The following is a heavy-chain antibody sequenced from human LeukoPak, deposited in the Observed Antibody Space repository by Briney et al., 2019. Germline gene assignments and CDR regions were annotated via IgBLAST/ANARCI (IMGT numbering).Heavy chain of an antibody. J-gene: IGHJ4*02. CDR3: ASGVTIFGVVTNFDY. D-gene: IGHD3-3*01. CDR2: IYPGDSDT. V-gene: IGHV5-51*01. Sequence: GXSLKISCKGSGYSFTSYWIGWVRQMPGKGLEWMGIIYPGDSDTRYSPSFQGQVTISADKSISTAYLQWSSLKASDTAMYYCASGVTIFGVVTNFDYWGQGTLVTVSS. CDR1: GYSFTSYW.